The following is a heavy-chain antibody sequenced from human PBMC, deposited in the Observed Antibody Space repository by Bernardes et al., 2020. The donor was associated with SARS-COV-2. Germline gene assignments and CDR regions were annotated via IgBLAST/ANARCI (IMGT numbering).Heavy chain of an antibody. CDR2: IVVGSGNT. V-gene: IGHV1-58*01. J-gene: IGHJ6*02. CDR3: AADPSIAAGHYYYYGMDV. CDR1: GFTFTSSA. D-gene: IGHD6-6*01. Sequence: SVKVSCKASGFTFTSSAVQWVRQARGQRLEWIGWIVVGSGNTNYAQKFQERVTITRDMSTSTAYMELSSLRSEDTAVYYCAADPSIAAGHYYYYGMDVWGQGTTVTVSS.